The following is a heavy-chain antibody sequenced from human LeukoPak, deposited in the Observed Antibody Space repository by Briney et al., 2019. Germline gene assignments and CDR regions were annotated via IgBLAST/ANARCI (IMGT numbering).Heavy chain of an antibody. J-gene: IGHJ5*02. V-gene: IGHV4-4*09. Sequence: SETLSLTCTVSGGSISSYYWSWIRQPPGKGLEWIGYIYTSGSTNYNPSLKSRVTISVDTSKNQFSLKLSSMTAADTAVYYCARSRYSSGWGKPNWFDPWGQGTLVTVSS. D-gene: IGHD6-19*01. CDR3: ARSRYSSGWGKPNWFDP. CDR1: GGSISSYY. CDR2: IYTSGST.